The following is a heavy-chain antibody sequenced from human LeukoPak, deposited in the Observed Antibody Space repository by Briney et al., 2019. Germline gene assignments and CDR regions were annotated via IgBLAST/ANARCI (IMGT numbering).Heavy chain of an antibody. Sequence: AGGSLRLSCAASGFTFSSYGMHWVRQAPGKGLEWVAFIRYDGSNKYYADSVKGRFTISRDNSKNTLYLQMNSLRTEDTAVYYCAKDYDFWSGYYRHYFDYWGQGTLVTVSS. D-gene: IGHD3-3*01. CDR1: GFTFSSYG. J-gene: IGHJ4*02. CDR2: IRYDGSNK. CDR3: AKDYDFWSGYYRHYFDY. V-gene: IGHV3-30*02.